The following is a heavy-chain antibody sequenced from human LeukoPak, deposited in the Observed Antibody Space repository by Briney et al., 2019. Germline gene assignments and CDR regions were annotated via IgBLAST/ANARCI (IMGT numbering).Heavy chain of an antibody. CDR2: MNPTSGAT. Sequence: ASVKVSCKASGYIFTCFYIHWVRQAPGQGLEWMGWMNPTSGATTYAENFQGRVTMTRDTSITTASMELTRLTSDDTAVYYCARGGVVAAAIEGDPPRRFAYWGQGTLVTVSS. D-gene: IGHD2-2*01. CDR1: GYIFTCFY. J-gene: IGHJ4*02. CDR3: ARGGVVAAAIEGDPPRRFAY. V-gene: IGHV1-2*02.